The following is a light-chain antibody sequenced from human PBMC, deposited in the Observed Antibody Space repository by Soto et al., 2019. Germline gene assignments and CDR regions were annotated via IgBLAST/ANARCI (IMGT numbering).Light chain of an antibody. J-gene: IGLJ3*02. Sequence: QAVVTQSPSASASLGASVKLTCTLSSGHSSYAIAWHQQQPEKGPRYLMKLNSDGSHSKGDGIPDRCSGSSSGAERYLTISSLQSEDEADYYCQTWGTGIWVFGGGTKLTVL. V-gene: IGLV4-69*01. CDR2: LNSDGSH. CDR1: SGHSSYA. CDR3: QTWGTGIWV.